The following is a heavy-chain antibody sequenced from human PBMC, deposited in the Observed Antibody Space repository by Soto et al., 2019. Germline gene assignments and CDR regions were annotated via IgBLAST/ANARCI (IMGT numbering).Heavy chain of an antibody. CDR3: ANQLAVAGTGLSKFDY. CDR2: ISGSGGST. Sequence: GGSLRLSCAASGFTFSDSAVHWVRQAPGKGLEWVSAISGSGGSTYYADSVKGRFTISRDNSKNTLYLQMNSLRAEDTAVYYCANQLAVAGTGLSKFDYWGQGTLVTVSS. D-gene: IGHD6-19*01. V-gene: IGHV3-23*01. CDR1: GFTFSDSA. J-gene: IGHJ4*02.